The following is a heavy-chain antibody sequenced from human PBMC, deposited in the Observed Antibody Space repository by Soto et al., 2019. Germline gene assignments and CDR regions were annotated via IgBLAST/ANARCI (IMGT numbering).Heavy chain of an antibody. CDR3: ARKPHWQYWYFAL. D-gene: IGHD1-1*01. V-gene: IGHV3-20*01. CDR2: ISGSGVNA. J-gene: IGHJ2*01. Sequence: EVQLVESGGSVIRPGGSLRLSGAAAGFAFQNHGMAWVRQVPGKGLELVAGISGSGVNAGYADSVKGRFTISRDNADNSLYLEINNLGVEDTALYHCARKPHWQYWYFALWGRGALVTV. CDR1: GFAFQNHG.